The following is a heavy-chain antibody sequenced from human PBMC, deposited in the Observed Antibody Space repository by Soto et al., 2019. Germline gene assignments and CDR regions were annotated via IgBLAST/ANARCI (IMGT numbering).Heavy chain of an antibody. Sequence: GGSLRLSCAASGFTFSDYYMSWIRQAPGKGLEWVSYISSSGSTIYYADSVKGRFTISRDNAKNSLYLQMNSLRAENTAVYYCAREVAGNYYYGMDVWGQGTTVTVSS. D-gene: IGHD3-10*01. CDR2: ISSSGSTI. CDR1: GFTFSDYY. V-gene: IGHV3-11*01. CDR3: AREVAGNYYYGMDV. J-gene: IGHJ6*02.